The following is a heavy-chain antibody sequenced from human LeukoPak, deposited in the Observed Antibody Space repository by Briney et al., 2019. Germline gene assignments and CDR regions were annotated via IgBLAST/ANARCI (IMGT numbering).Heavy chain of an antibody. CDR1: GFTFSSYW. CDR3: ARGPNSNWSGLDF. CDR2: IYSDGSSY. V-gene: IGHV3-74*03. D-gene: IGHD6-6*01. J-gene: IGHJ4*02. Sequence: GGSLRLSCAASGFTFSSYWMHWVRQAPGKGLVWVSRIYSDGSSYTADSVKGRFTISRDNAKDTLYLQMNSLRVEDTAVYYCARGPNSNWSGLDFWGQGTLLTVSS.